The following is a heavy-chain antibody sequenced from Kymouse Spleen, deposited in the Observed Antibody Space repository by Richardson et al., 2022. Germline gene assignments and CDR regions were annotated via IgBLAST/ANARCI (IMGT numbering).Heavy chain of an antibody. CDR3: ALYSSSHYGMDV. V-gene: IGHV4-59*01. CDR2: IYYSGST. CDR1: GGSISSYY. Sequence: QVQLQESGPGLVKPSETLSLTCTVSGGSISSYYWSWIRQPPGKGLEWIGYIYYSGSTNYNPSLKSRVTISVDTSKNQFSLKLSSVTAADTAVYYCALYSSSHYGMDVWGQGTTVTVSS. D-gene: IGHD6-6*01. J-gene: IGHJ6*02.